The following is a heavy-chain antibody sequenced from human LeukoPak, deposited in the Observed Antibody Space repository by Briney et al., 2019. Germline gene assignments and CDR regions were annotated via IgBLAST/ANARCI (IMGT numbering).Heavy chain of an antibody. CDR2: IYYSGST. V-gene: IGHV4-59*01. CDR3: ARAPPYDFWTGRPWFDP. D-gene: IGHD3-3*01. Sequence: PSETLSLTRTVSGGSISSYYWSWIRQPPGKGLEWIGYIYYSGSTNYNPSLTSRVTISVDTSKNQFSLKLSSVTAADTAVYFCARAPPYDFWTGRPWFDPWGQGTLVTVSS. CDR1: GGSISSYY. J-gene: IGHJ5*02.